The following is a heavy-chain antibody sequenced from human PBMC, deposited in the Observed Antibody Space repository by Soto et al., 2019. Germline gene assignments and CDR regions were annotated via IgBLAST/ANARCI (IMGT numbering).Heavy chain of an antibody. V-gene: IGHV3-23*01. CDR3: AKGSGWWKNYYYYYGMDV. Sequence: EVQLLESGGGLVQPGGSLRLSCAASGFTFGHYAMAWVRQAPGKGLKWVSALSGDGGSSYYADSVKGRFTISRDNSKNTLFLQMSSLRGEDTAVYYCAKGSGWWKNYYYYYGMDVWGQGTTVTVSS. J-gene: IGHJ6*02. CDR1: GFTFGHYA. CDR2: LSGDGGSS. D-gene: IGHD6-19*01.